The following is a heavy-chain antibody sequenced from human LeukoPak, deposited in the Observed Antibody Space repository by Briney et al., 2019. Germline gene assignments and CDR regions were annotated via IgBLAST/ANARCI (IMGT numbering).Heavy chain of an antibody. J-gene: IGHJ3*02. CDR2: ISGSGGST. Sequence: GGSLRLSCAASGFTFSSYGMHWVRQAPGKGLEWVSAISGSGGSTYYADSVKGRFTISRDNSKNTLYLQMNSLRAEDTAVYYCAKDRSLSGSGAFDIWGQGTMVTVSS. CDR1: GFTFSSYG. CDR3: AKDRSLSGSGAFDI. D-gene: IGHD1-26*01. V-gene: IGHV3-23*01.